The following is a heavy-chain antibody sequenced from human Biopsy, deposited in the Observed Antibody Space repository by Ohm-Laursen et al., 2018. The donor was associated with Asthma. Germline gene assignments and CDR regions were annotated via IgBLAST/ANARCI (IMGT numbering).Heavy chain of an antibody. J-gene: IGHJ4*02. D-gene: IGHD3-3*01. CDR1: GFAFNNSS. CDR3: AGQVKSTVFGVSYKKFDF. CDR2: ISASGVRT. V-gene: IGHV3-23*01. Sequence: SLRLSCTASGFAFNNSSMTWVRQAPGKGLEWVSSISASGVRTFYADSVQGRFTISRDNSKNTLYLQMHSLKIEDTAVYFCAGQVKSTVFGVSYKKFDFWGQGTLVAVSS.